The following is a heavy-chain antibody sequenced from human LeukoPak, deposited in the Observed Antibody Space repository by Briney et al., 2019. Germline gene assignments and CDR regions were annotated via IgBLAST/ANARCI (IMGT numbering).Heavy chain of an antibody. V-gene: IGHV3-66*01. J-gene: IGHJ4*02. D-gene: IGHD1-26*01. CDR3: ARKSGGYYGATFGY. Sequence: GGSLRLSCAASGFTVSSNYMSWVRQAPGKGLEWVSVIYSGGRTEYADSVKGRFTISRDNSKNTLYLQMNSLRAEDTAVYYCARKSGGYYGATFGYGGQGTLATVSS. CDR2: IYSGGRT. CDR1: GFTVSSNY.